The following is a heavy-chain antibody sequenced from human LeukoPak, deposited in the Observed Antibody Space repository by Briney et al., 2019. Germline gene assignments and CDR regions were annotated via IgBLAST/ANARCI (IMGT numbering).Heavy chain of an antibody. D-gene: IGHD5-12*01. CDR3: ARDTGYVLDY. CDR2: ISTYNGNT. V-gene: IGHV1-18*01. J-gene: IGHJ4*02. Sequence: ASVKVSCKASGYTLTSYGFSWVRQAPGQGLEWMGRISTYNGNTNYAQKLQGRVTMTTDTSTSTAYMELRSLRSDDTAVYYCARDTGYVLDYWGQGTLVTVSS. CDR1: GYTLTSYG.